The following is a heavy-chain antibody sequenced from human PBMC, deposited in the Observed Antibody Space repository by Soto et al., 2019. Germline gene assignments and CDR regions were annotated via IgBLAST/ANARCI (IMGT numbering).Heavy chain of an antibody. Sequence: GGSLRLSCAASGFTFSSYAMSWVRQAPGKGLEWVSGISGSGGSTYYVDSVKGRFTISRDNSKNTQYLQMNNLRAEDTAVYYCAKDSGYNYGYDAFDIWGQGTMVTVSS. CDR2: ISGSGGST. D-gene: IGHD5-18*01. V-gene: IGHV3-23*01. CDR1: GFTFSSYA. J-gene: IGHJ3*02. CDR3: AKDSGYNYGYDAFDI.